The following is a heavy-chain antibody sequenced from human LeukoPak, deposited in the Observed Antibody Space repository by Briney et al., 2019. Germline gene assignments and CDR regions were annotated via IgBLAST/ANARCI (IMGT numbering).Heavy chain of an antibody. CDR3: ANIEATGYEYFQH. V-gene: IGHV3-64*04. CDR2: IGTTGGST. Sequence: GGSLRLSCSASGFTFSHYAMHWVHQAPGKGLEYVSAIGTTGGSTYYADSVKGRFTISRDNSKNTLYLQMRSLRAEDTAVYYCANIEATGYEYFQHWGQGTLVSVSS. CDR1: GFTFSHYA. D-gene: IGHD1-1*01. J-gene: IGHJ1*01.